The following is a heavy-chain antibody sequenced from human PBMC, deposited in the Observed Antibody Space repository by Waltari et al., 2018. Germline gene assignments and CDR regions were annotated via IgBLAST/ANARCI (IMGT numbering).Heavy chain of an antibody. D-gene: IGHD6-19*01. V-gene: IGHV3-23*01. CDR1: GFTFSSYA. CDR3: ANKRGWFLYYFDY. CDR2: ISGSGGST. J-gene: IGHJ4*02. Sequence: EVQLLESGGGLVQPGGSLRLSCAASGFTFSSYAMSWVRQAPGKGLEWVSAISGSGGSTYYADSVKGLFTISRDKSKNTLYLQMNSLRAEDTAVYYCANKRGWFLYYFDYWGQGTLVTVSS.